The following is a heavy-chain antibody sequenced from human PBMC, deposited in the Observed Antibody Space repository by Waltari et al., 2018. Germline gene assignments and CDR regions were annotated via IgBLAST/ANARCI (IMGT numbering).Heavy chain of an antibody. CDR2: ISSSSSYI. D-gene: IGHD1-7*01. J-gene: IGHJ4*02. Sequence: EVQLVESGGGLVKPVGSLRLSCAASGFTLSSYSMNWVRQAPGKGLEWVSSISSSSSYIYYADSVKGRFTISRDNAKNSLYLQMNSLRAEDTAVYYCARGSTGTTDYWGQGTLVTVSS. V-gene: IGHV3-21*01. CDR1: GFTLSSYS. CDR3: ARGSTGTTDY.